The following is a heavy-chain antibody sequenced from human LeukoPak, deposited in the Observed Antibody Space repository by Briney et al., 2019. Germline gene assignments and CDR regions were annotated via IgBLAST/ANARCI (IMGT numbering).Heavy chain of an antibody. CDR3: ARDPGYGGNSGENWFDP. J-gene: IGHJ5*02. V-gene: IGHV3-21*01. Sequence: GGSLRLSCAASGFTFSSYSMNWVRQAPGKGLEWVSSISSSSSYIYYADSVKGRFTISRDNAKNSLYLQMNSLRAEDTAVYYYARDPGYGGNSGENWFDPWGQGTLVTVSS. CDR1: GFTFSSYS. D-gene: IGHD4-23*01. CDR2: ISSSSSYI.